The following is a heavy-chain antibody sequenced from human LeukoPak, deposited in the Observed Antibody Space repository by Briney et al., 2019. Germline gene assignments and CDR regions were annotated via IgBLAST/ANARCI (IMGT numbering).Heavy chain of an antibody. CDR2: INHSGST. J-gene: IGHJ1*01. V-gene: IGHV4-34*01. Sequence: SETLSLTCAVYGGSFSGYYWSWIRQPPGKGLEWIGEINHSGSTNYNPSLKSRVTISVDTSKNQFSLKLSSATAADTAVYHCARTHYGGNEHFQHWGQGTLVTVSS. D-gene: IGHD4-23*01. CDR3: ARTHYGGNEHFQH. CDR1: GGSFSGYY.